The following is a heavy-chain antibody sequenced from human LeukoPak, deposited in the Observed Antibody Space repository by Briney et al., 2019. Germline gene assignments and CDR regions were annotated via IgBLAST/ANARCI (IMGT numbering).Heavy chain of an antibody. CDR2: IIPIFGTV. CDR3: ARDVLAARHPTYFDY. J-gene: IGHJ4*02. D-gene: IGHD6-6*01. Sequence: GSSVKVSCKASGGTFSSYAISWVRQAPGQGLEWMGGIIPIFGTVNYAQKFQGRVTITTDESTSTAYMELSSLRSEDTAVYYCARDVLAARHPTYFDYWGQGTLVTVSS. V-gene: IGHV1-69*05. CDR1: GGTFSSYA.